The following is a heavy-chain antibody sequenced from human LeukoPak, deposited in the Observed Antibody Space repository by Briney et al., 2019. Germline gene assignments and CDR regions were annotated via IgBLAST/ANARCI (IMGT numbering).Heavy chain of an antibody. J-gene: IGHJ4*02. CDR3: ARGILL. Sequence: SDTLSLTCAVSGYSISSDYFWGWIRQPPGKGPEYIGAIYHSGSTYYNPSLKSRVIISVDTSNNQFSLKLNSVTAADTAVYYCARGILLWGQGTLVTVSS. CDR2: IYHSGST. CDR1: GYSISSDYF. D-gene: IGHD2-15*01. V-gene: IGHV4-38-2*01.